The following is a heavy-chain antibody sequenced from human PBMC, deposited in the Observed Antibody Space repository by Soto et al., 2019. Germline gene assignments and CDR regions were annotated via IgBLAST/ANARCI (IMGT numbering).Heavy chain of an antibody. V-gene: IGHV4-30-2*01. J-gene: IGHJ4*02. CDR3: ARDNRSGYYFDY. Sequence: QVQLQESGSGLVKPSQTLSLTCDVSGDSISSGGYSWNWIRQPPGKGRGGIGNIYQSGTTDYNPSLKSRVTISVDRSKNQFSLKLSSVTAADTAVYYCARDNRSGYYFDYWGQGTLVTVSS. CDR1: GDSISSGGYS. D-gene: IGHD3-22*01. CDR2: IYQSGTT.